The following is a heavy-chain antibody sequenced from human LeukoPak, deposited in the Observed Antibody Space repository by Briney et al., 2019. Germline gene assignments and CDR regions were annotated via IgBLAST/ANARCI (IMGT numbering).Heavy chain of an antibody. J-gene: IGHJ4*02. CDR2: ISGSGGST. CDR3: AKDGRHSSGWYNC. D-gene: IGHD6-19*01. Sequence: PGGSLRLSCAASGFTFSSYAMSWVRQAPGKGLECISAISGSGGSTYYADSVKGRFTISRDNSKNTLYLQMNSLRAEDTAVYYCAKDGRHSSGWYNCWGQGTLVTVSS. CDR1: GFTFSSYA. V-gene: IGHV3-23*01.